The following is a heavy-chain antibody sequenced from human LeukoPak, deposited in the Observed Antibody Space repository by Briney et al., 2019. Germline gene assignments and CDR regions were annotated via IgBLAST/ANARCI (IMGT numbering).Heavy chain of an antibody. CDR2: IYHSGST. Sequence: SETLSLTGAVSGYSISSGYYWGWIRQPPGKGREWIGSIYHSGSTYYNPSLKSRVTISVDTSKNQFSLKLSSVTAADTAVYYCARSRGNTIFGVVTRPYYFDYWGQGTLVTVSS. J-gene: IGHJ4*02. V-gene: IGHV4-38-2*01. D-gene: IGHD3-3*01. CDR3: ARSRGNTIFGVVTRPYYFDY. CDR1: GYSISSGYY.